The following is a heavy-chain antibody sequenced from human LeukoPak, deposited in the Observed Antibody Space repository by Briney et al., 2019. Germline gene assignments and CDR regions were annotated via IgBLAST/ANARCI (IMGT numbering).Heavy chain of an antibody. D-gene: IGHD5-18*01. Sequence: SETLSLTCAVYGGSFSGYYWSWIRQPPGKGLEGIGEINHSGSTNYNPSLKSRVTISVDTSKNQFSLKLSSVTAADTAVYYCARGPLYSFYGMDVWGQGTTVTVSS. J-gene: IGHJ6*02. CDR1: GGSFSGYY. CDR3: ARGPLYSFYGMDV. CDR2: INHSGST. V-gene: IGHV4-34*01.